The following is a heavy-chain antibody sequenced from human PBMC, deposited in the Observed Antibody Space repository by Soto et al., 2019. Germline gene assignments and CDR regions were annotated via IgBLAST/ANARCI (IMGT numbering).Heavy chain of an antibody. Sequence: EVQLLESGGGLVQPGGSLRLSCAASGVTFTSYAMTWVRQVPGEGLQWVSSISKSGDSTYYADSVKGRFTTSRDNSKNTLYLLMNSLRAEDTAIYYCAKGSFGVDYWGQGTLVTVSS. J-gene: IGHJ4*02. CDR2: ISKSGDST. CDR3: AKGSFGVDY. V-gene: IGHV3-23*01. CDR1: GVTFTSYA. D-gene: IGHD3-10*01.